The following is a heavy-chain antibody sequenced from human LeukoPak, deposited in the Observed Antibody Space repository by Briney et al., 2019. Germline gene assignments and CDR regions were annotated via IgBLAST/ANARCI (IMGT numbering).Heavy chain of an antibody. CDR2: IWCDGSNK. Sequence: PGGSLRLSCAASEFTFNIYGIQGRRQAPGRVLEWVSVIWCDGSNKYYADSVKRLFTISRGNSTNTLYLEMNRLRAEDTAVYYCAKGAGSSWCYFDYWGQGTLVTVSS. CDR3: AKGAGSSWCYFDY. J-gene: IGHJ4*02. D-gene: IGHD6-13*01. CDR1: EFTFNIYG. V-gene: IGHV3-33*06.